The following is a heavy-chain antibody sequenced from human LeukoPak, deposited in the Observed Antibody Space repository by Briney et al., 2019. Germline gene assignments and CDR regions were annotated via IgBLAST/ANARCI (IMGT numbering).Heavy chain of an antibody. CDR3: AKVLGMEDAFDI. CDR2: ISYDGSNK. Sequence: GGSLRLSCAASGFTFSSYGMHWVRQAPGKGLEWVAVISYDGSNKYYADSVKGRFTISRDNSKNTLYLQMNSLRAGDTAVYYCAKVLGMEDAFDIWGQGTMVTVSS. D-gene: IGHD3-10*01. J-gene: IGHJ3*02. V-gene: IGHV3-30*18. CDR1: GFTFSSYG.